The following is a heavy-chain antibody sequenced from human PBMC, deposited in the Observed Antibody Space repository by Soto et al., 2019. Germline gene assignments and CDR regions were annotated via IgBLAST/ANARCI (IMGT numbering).Heavy chain of an antibody. CDR3: ARDAGKQWLVRSGWFDP. V-gene: IGHV4-34*01. J-gene: IGHJ5*02. Sequence: QVQLQQWGAGLLKPSETLSLTCAVYGGSFSGYYWSWIRQPPGKGLEWIGEINHSGSTNYNPSLKSRVTISVDTSKNQFSLKLSSVTAAEPAVYYCARDAGKQWLVRSGWFDPWGQGTLVTVSS. CDR1: GGSFSGYY. D-gene: IGHD6-19*01. CDR2: INHSGST.